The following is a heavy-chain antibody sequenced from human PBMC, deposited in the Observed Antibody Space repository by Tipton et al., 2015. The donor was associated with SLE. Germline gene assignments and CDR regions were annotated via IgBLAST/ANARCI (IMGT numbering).Heavy chain of an antibody. CDR3: ARQVGDYDILTGYSKGYFDS. V-gene: IGHV4-39*01. J-gene: IGHJ4*02. CDR1: GGSIKSNNYY. Sequence: TLSLTCTVSGGSIKSNNYYWGWIRQPPGKGLEWIGSIYYSGDTYYNPSLQSRVTISVDTSKNQFSLNLNSVTAADTAIYFCARQVGDYDILTGYSKGYFDSWGQGTLVTVSS. D-gene: IGHD3-9*01. CDR2: IYYSGDT.